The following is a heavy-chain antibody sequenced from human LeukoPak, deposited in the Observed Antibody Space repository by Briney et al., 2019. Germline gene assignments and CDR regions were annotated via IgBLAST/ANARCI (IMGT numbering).Heavy chain of an antibody. CDR3: TRDTGCSGGACYSFYDY. CDR2: IKQDGSAK. J-gene: IGHJ4*02. D-gene: IGHD2-15*01. Sequence: GGSLRLSCAASGFTFSSYWITWVRQAPGQGLEWVANIKQDGSAKYYVDSVKGRFTISRDNAKNSLYLQMNSLRVEDTAVYYCTRDTGCSGGACYSFYDYWGQGSLVTVSS. CDR1: GFTFSSYW. V-gene: IGHV3-7*01.